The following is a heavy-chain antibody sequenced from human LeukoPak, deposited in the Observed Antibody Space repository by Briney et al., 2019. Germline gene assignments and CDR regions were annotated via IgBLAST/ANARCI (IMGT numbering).Heavy chain of an antibody. D-gene: IGHD6-13*01. V-gene: IGHV3-48*03. J-gene: IGHJ4*02. CDR2: MSFSGSTI. Sequence: PGGSLSLSCVASGFTFSSYEMNWVRQAPGRGLEWVSYMSFSGSTIYYADSVKGRFTISRDNDKNSLYLQMNSLRAEDTAVYYCVRGVSWSFDYWGQGTLVIVSS. CDR1: GFTFSSYE. CDR3: VRGVSWSFDY.